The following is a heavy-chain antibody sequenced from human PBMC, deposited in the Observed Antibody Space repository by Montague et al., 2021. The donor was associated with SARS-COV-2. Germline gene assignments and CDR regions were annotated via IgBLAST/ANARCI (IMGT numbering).Heavy chain of an antibody. V-gene: IGHV3-30-3*01. CDR1: GFTFSSYA. D-gene: IGHD2-21*02. CDR3: ARDSLMVVTAIQFL. CDR2: ISYDGSNK. Sequence: SLRLSCAASGFTFSSYAMHWVRQAPGKGLEWVAVISYDGSNKYYADSVKGRFTISRDNSKNTLYLQMNSLRAEDTAVYYCARDSLMVVTAIQFLGGQGTLVTVSS. J-gene: IGHJ4*02.